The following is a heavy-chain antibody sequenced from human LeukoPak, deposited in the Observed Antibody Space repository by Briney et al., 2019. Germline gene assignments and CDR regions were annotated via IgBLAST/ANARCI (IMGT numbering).Heavy chain of an antibody. Sequence: SVKVSCKASGGTFSSYAISWVRQAPGQGLEWMGGIIPIFGTANYAQKFQGRVTITADESTSTAYMELSSLRSEDTAVYYCARSLRGSVPAAAYYYYYYMDVWGKGTTVTVSS. CDR1: GGTFSSYA. J-gene: IGHJ6*03. D-gene: IGHD2-2*01. CDR2: IIPIFGTA. V-gene: IGHV1-69*13. CDR3: ARSLRGSVPAAAYYYYYYMDV.